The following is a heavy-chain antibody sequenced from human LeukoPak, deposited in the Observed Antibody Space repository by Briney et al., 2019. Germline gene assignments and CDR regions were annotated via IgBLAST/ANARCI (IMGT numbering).Heavy chain of an antibody. CDR3: ARQRDIVVVVAASKFDP. CDR1: GYSISSGYY. J-gene: IGHJ5*02. V-gene: IGHV4-38-2*01. CDR2: IYHSGST. Sequence: SETLSLPCAVSGYSISSGYYWGWIRQPPGKGLERTGSIYHSGSTYYNPSLKSRVTISVDTSKHQFSLKLSSVTAADTAVYYCARQRDIVVVVAASKFDPWGQGTLVTVSS. D-gene: IGHD2-15*01.